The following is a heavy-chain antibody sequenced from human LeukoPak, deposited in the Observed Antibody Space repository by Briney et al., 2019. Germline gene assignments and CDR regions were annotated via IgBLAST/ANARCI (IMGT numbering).Heavy chain of an antibody. D-gene: IGHD5-18*01. CDR3: ARVDTAMVRGDYYYYGMDV. CDR2: IVVGSGNT. Sequence: SVKVSCKASGFTFTSSAVQWVRQARGQRLGWIGWIVVGSGNTNYAQKFQERVTITRDMSTSTAYMELSSLRSEDTAVYYCARVDTAMVRGDYYYYGMDVWGKGTTVTVSS. J-gene: IGHJ6*04. CDR1: GFTFTSSA. V-gene: IGHV1-58*01.